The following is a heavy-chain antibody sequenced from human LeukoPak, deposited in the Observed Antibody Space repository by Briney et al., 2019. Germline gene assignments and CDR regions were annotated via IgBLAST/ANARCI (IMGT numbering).Heavy chain of an antibody. J-gene: IGHJ4*02. D-gene: IGHD6-13*01. CDR3: ARDQAAAGTGFDY. V-gene: IGHV4-34*01. Sequence: SETLSLTCAVYGGSFSGYYWNWIRQPPGKGLEWIGEINHSGNTNYNPSLKSRVTISVDTSKNQFSLKLSSVTAADTAVYYCARDQAAAGTGFDYWGQGTLVTVSS. CDR1: GGSFSGYY. CDR2: INHSGNT.